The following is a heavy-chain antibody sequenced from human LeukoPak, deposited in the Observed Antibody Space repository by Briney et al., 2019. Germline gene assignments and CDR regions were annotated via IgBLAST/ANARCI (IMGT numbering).Heavy chain of an antibody. CDR3: ARDLWSSASHYYYYMDV. D-gene: IGHD3-10*01. Sequence: SETLSLTCTVSGGSISSYYWSLIRQPAGKGLEWIGRIYTSGSTNYNPSLKSRVTMSVDTSKNQFSLKLSSVTAADTAVYYCARDLWSSASHYYYYMDVWGKGTTVTVSS. CDR2: IYTSGST. J-gene: IGHJ6*03. CDR1: GGSISSYY. V-gene: IGHV4-4*07.